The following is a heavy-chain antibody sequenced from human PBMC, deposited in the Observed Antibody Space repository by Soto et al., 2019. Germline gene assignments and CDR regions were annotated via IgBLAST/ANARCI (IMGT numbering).Heavy chain of an antibody. CDR2: ISGSGSTI. D-gene: IGHD3-22*01. CDR1: GFTFSSYA. V-gene: IGHV3-23*01. J-gene: IGHJ4*02. Sequence: GGSLRLSFAASGFTFSSYAVSWVRQAPGKGPEWISSISGSGSTIYYADSVKGRFTISRDNSKNTLYLQMSSLRAEDTAVYYCAKVFYYYDSSGYYYFDHWGQGTLVTVSS. CDR3: AKVFYYYDSSGYYYFDH.